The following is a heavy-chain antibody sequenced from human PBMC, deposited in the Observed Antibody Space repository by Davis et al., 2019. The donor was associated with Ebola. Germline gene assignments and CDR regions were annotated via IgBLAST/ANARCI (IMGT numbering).Heavy chain of an antibody. CDR1: GYTFTSYG. CDR3: ARDLVSGWYICDS. Sequence: ASVKVSCRTSGYTFTSYGISWVRQAPGQGLEWVGWINTHNGNTNLAQKLHDRVTLTTDTSTSTAYMEMRSLRSDDTAVYYCARDLVSGWYICDSWGQGTLVSVSS. J-gene: IGHJ4*02. D-gene: IGHD6-19*01. V-gene: IGHV1-18*01. CDR2: INTHNGNT.